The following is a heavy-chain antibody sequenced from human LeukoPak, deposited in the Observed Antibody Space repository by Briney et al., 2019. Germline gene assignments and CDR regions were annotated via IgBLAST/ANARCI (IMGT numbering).Heavy chain of an antibody. CDR3: ARDTANWYFDL. CDR2: IYYSGST. V-gene: IGHV4-59*01. J-gene: IGHJ2*01. CDR1: GGSISSSY. Sequence: SETLSLTCTVSGGSISSSYWSWIRQPPGKGLEWIGYIYYSGSTNYNPSLKSRVTISVDTSKNQLSLKLSSVTAADTAVYYCARDTANWYFDLWAVAPWSLSPQ.